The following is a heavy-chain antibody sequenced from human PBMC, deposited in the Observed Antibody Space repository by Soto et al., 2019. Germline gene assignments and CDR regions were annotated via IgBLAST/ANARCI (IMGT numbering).Heavy chain of an antibody. CDR2: IYYSGST. CDR1: GGSISSYY. J-gene: IGHJ6*03. D-gene: IGHD3-3*01. CDR3: ARVRENYDFWSGYTPNNYYYYLDV. Sequence: QVQLQESGPGLVKPSETLSLTCTVSGGSISSYYWSWIWQPPGKGLEWIGYIYYSGSTNYNPSLKSRVTISVDTSKNQFSLKLSSVTAADTAVYYCARVRENYDFWSGYTPNNYYYYLDVWGKGTTVTVSS. V-gene: IGHV4-59*01.